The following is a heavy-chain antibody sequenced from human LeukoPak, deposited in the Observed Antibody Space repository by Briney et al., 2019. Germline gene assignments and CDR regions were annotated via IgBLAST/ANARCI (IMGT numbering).Heavy chain of an antibody. D-gene: IGHD3-10*01. CDR3: AKPLLWFGESQVDY. CDR2: ISYDGSNK. Sequence: GRSLRLSCAASGFTFSNYGMHWVRQAPGKGLEWVALISYDGSNKYYADSVKGRFTISRDNSKNTLYLQMNSLRAEDTAVYYCAKPLLWFGESQVDYWGQGTLVTVSS. CDR1: GFTFSNYG. J-gene: IGHJ4*02. V-gene: IGHV3-30*18.